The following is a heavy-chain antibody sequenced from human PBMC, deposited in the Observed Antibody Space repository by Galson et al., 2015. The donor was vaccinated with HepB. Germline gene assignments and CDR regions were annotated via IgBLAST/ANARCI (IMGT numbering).Heavy chain of an antibody. J-gene: IGHJ4*02. CDR1: GFTFSSYS. V-gene: IGHV3-23*01. CDR3: AKDRHVMITLGGDFDY. Sequence: SLRLSCAASGFTFSSYSMNWVRQAPGKGLEWVSAISGSGGSTYYADSVKGRFTISRDNSKNTLYLQMNSLRAEDTAVYYCAKDRHVMITLGGDFDYWGQGTLVTVSS. D-gene: IGHD3-16*01. CDR2: ISGSGGST.